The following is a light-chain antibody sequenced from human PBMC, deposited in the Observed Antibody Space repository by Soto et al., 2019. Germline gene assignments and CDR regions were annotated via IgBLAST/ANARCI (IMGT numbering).Light chain of an antibody. CDR2: GAS. CDR1: QSVSSN. J-gene: IGKJ1*01. V-gene: IGKV3-15*01. CDR3: QQYKNWLRT. Sequence: EIVMTQSPATLSVSPGERATLSCRASQSVSSNLAWYQQKPGQAPRLLIYGASTRATGIPARFSGSGSGTEFTLTISSLQSEDFAAYYCQQYKNWLRTFGQGTKVEIK.